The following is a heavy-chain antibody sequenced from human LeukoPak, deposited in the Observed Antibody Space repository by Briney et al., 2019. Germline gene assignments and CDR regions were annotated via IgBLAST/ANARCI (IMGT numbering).Heavy chain of an antibody. J-gene: IGHJ4*02. CDR2: ISAYNGNT. CDR3: ARDAPTYCSGGSCHFYFGDY. Sequence: GASVKVSCKASGYTFTSYGISWVRQAPGQGLEWMGWISAYNGNTNYAQKLQGRVTMTTDTSTSTAYMELRSLRSDDTAVYYCARDAPTYCSGGSCHFYFGDYWGQGTLVTVSS. D-gene: IGHD2-15*01. V-gene: IGHV1-18*01. CDR1: GYTFTSYG.